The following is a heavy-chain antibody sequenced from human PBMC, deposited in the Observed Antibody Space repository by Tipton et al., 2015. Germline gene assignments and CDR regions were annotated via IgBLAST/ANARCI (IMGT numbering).Heavy chain of an antibody. Sequence: TLSLTCAVSAYSISSDYYWGWLRQHPGKGLEWIGYNYYSGSSYYNPSLKSRITISVDTSKNQFSLRLTSVSAADAAVYYCARALHYYPSGGYFDYWGQGILVTVSS. V-gene: IGHV4-31*11. J-gene: IGHJ4*02. CDR1: AYSISSDYY. D-gene: IGHD3-10*01. CDR3: ARALHYYPSGGYFDY. CDR2: NYYSGSS.